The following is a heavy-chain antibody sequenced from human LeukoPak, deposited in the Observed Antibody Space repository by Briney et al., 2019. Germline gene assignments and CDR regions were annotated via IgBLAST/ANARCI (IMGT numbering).Heavy chain of an antibody. Sequence: ASVKVSCKASGYTFTSYDINWVRQATGQGLEWMGWMNPNSGNTGYAQKFQGRVTMTRNTSISTAYMELSSLRSEDTAVYYCARVYCSGGSCYFDYWGQGTLVTVSS. CDR1: GYTFTSYD. V-gene: IGHV1-8*01. D-gene: IGHD2-15*01. CDR2: MNPNSGNT. J-gene: IGHJ4*02. CDR3: ARVYCSGGSCYFDY.